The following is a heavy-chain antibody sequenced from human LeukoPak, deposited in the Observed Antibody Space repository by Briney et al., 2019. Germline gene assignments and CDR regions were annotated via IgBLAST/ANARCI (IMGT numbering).Heavy chain of an antibody. Sequence: PGGSLRLSCAASGFTFSSYSMNWVRQAPGKGLEWVSSISSSSSYIYYADSVKGRFTISRDNAKNSLYLQMNSLRAEDTAVYYRARDLVRSTVTTLSIGGIYYYYGMDVWGKGTTVTVSS. CDR1: GFTFSSYS. D-gene: IGHD4-17*01. CDR2: ISSSSSYI. CDR3: ARDLVRSTVTTLSIGGIYYYYGMDV. V-gene: IGHV3-21*01. J-gene: IGHJ6*04.